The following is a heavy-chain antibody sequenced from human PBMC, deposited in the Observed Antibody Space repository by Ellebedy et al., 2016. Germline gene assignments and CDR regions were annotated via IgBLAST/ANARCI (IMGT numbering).Heavy chain of an antibody. CDR1: GGSISSRSYY. Sequence: SETLSLXXTVSGGSISSRSYYWCWIRQPPGKGLEWIGSFYYSGNTHYTPSLKSRVTISANTSKNQFYLKVNSMTAADTAVYYCARGAEHVWELLYSWGQGTLVTVSS. V-gene: IGHV4-39*07. D-gene: IGHD1-26*01. CDR3: ARGAEHVWELLYS. J-gene: IGHJ5*02. CDR2: FYYSGNT.